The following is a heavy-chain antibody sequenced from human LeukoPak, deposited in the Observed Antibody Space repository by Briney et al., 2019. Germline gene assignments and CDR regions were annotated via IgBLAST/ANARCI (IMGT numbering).Heavy chain of an antibody. Sequence: ASVKVSCKASGYTFTSYDINWVRQATGQGLKWMGWMNPNSGNTGYAQKFQGRVTMTRNTSISTAYMELSSLRSEDTAVYYCARLSLLLPDAFDIWGQGTLVTVSS. CDR3: ARLSLLLPDAFDI. D-gene: IGHD1-26*01. CDR2: MNPNSGNT. J-gene: IGHJ3*02. V-gene: IGHV1-8*01. CDR1: GYTFTSYD.